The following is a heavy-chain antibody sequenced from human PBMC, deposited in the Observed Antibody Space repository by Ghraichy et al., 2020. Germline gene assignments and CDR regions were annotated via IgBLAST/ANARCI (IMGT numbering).Heavy chain of an antibody. D-gene: IGHD7-27*01. CDR2: IYTSGST. CDR1: GGSISSGSYY. Sequence: SETLSLTCTVSGGSISSGSYYWSWIRQPAGKGLEWIGRIYTSGSTNYNPSLKSRVTISVDTSKNQFSLKLSSVTATDTAVYYCARDSANWGSYFDCWGQETLVTVSS. CDR3: ARDSANWGSYFDC. V-gene: IGHV4-61*02. J-gene: IGHJ4*02.